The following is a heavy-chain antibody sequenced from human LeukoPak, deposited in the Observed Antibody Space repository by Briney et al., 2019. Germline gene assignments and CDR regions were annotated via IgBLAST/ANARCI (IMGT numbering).Heavy chain of an antibody. Sequence: SQTLSLTCIVYTGSISRGDYYWSWIRQPPGKGLEWIGYISYSGSTYYNPSLKSRVTISVDTSKNQFSLKLSSVTAADTAVYFCARVYYDSSGLAQFDYWGQGTLVTVSS. CDR3: ARVYYDSSGLAQFDY. D-gene: IGHD3-22*01. CDR1: TGSISRGDYY. J-gene: IGHJ4*02. V-gene: IGHV4-30-4*08. CDR2: ISYSGST.